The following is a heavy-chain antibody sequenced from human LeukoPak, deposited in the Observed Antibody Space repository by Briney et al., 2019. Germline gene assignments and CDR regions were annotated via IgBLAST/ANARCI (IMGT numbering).Heavy chain of an antibody. J-gene: IGHJ5*02. V-gene: IGHV3-23*01. Sequence: PVRSLRLSCAASGFTFRSYAMSWVRQAPGKGLEWVSAISGSGGSTYYADSVKGRFTISRDNSKNTLYLQMNSLRAEDTAVYYCAKDTFWSGSNWFDPWGQGTLVTVTS. CDR2: ISGSGGST. CDR1: GFTFRSYA. D-gene: IGHD3-3*01. CDR3: AKDTFWSGSNWFDP.